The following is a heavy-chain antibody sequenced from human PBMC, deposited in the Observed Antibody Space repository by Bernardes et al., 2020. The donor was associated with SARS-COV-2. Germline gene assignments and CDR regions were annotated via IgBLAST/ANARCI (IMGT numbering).Heavy chain of an antibody. D-gene: IGHD2-2*01. CDR2: ISGYDGDT. CDR3: ARNYCSTTSCDLNDAFDI. Sequence: ASVKVSCKAAGYSFSSYGISWVRQAPGQGLEWMGWISGYDGDTNYAQKLQGRVTMTTDTSTSTAYMELRSLRSDDTAVYYCARNYCSTTSCDLNDAFDIWGQGTMVTVSS. CDR1: GYSFSSYG. J-gene: IGHJ3*02. V-gene: IGHV1-18*01.